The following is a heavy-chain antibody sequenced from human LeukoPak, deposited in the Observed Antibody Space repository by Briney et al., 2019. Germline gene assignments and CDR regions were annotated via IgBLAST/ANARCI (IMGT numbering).Heavy chain of an antibody. D-gene: IGHD5-24*01. CDR3: ARVGDGYKHGMDV. CDR1: GGSISSGSYY. CDR2: IYTSGST. J-gene: IGHJ6*02. Sequence: PSETLSLTCTVSGGSISSGSYYWSWIRQPAGKGLEWIGRIYTSGSTNYNPSLKSRVTISVDTSKNQFSLKLSSVTAADTAVYYCARVGDGYKHGMDVWGQGTTVTVSS. V-gene: IGHV4-61*02.